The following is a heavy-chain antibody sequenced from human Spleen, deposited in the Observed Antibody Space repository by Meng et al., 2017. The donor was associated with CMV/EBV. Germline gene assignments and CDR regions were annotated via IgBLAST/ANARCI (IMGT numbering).Heavy chain of an antibody. CDR2: IHPGDSET. CDR3: ARNSDGYNWVDY. J-gene: IGHJ4*02. D-gene: IGHD5-24*01. CDR1: GFTFSNAW. V-gene: IGHV5-51*01. Sequence: SGFTFSNAWMSWVRQMPGKGLEWMGIIHPGDSETRHSPSFQGQVTISVDKSISTAYLQWSSLKASDTAMYYCARNSDGYNWVDYWGQGTLVTVSS.